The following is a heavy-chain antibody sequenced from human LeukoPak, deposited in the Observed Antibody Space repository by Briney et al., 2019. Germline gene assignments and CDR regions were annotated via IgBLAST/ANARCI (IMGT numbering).Heavy chain of an antibody. Sequence: GGSLRLSCAASGFTFSSYGIHWVRQAPGKGLEWVAFIRYDGSNEYYADSVKGRLTISRDNSKSTLFLQMNSLRTEDTAVYYCAKDQAHNWNYVRAIDCWGQGTPVTVSS. D-gene: IGHD1-7*01. CDR3: AKDQAHNWNYVRAIDC. CDR2: IRYDGSNE. CDR1: GFTFSSYG. V-gene: IGHV3-30*02. J-gene: IGHJ4*02.